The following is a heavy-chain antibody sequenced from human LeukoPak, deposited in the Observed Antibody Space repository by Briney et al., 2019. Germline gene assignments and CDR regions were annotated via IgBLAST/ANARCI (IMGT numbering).Heavy chain of an antibody. Sequence: GASVKVSCKASGYTFTSYYIHWVRQTPGQGLEWMGMINPSGSTTIYAPKFQGRVNMTRDTYASTVYMEVSSLRSEDTAMFYCAIIPNFGMDVWGQGTTVTVSS. J-gene: IGHJ6*02. V-gene: IGHV1-46*01. CDR3: AIIPNFGMDV. CDR1: GYTFTSYY. CDR2: INPSGSTT.